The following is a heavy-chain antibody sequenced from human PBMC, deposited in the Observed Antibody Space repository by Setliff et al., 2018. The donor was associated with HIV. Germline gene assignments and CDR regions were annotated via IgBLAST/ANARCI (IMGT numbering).Heavy chain of an antibody. V-gene: IGHV4-39*01. CDR3: ARLGYYNFWSGYWTDY. CDR1: GGSIRATSYY. D-gene: IGHD3-3*01. CDR2: IYYSGST. Sequence: SETLSLTCTVSGGSIRATSYYWGWIRQPPGKGLEWIGSIYYSGSTKYNPSLKSRVTISLDMSKNQFSLRLNSVTAADTATYYCARLGYYNFWSGYWTDYWGHGMLVTVSS. J-gene: IGHJ4*01.